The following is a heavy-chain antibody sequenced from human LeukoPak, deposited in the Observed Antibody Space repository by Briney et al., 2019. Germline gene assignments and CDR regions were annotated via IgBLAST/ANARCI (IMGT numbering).Heavy chain of an antibody. CDR2: ISWNSGSI. Sequence: GGSLRLSCAASGFTFDDYAMHWVRQAPGKGLEWVSGISWNSGSIGYADSVKGRFTISRDNAKNSLYLQMNSLRAEDTALYYCATFRFLGTWGQGTMVTVSP. CDR3: ATFRFLGT. J-gene: IGHJ3*01. CDR1: GFTFDDYA. V-gene: IGHV3-9*01. D-gene: IGHD3-3*01.